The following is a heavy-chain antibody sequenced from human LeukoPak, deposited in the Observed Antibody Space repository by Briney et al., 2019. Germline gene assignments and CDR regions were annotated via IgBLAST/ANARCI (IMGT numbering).Heavy chain of an antibody. J-gene: IGHJ4*02. Sequence: SETLSLTCTVSGGSISSYYWCWIRQPPGKGLEWIGYIHSTESTIYNPSLKSRVTISVDTSKNQFSLKLSSVTAADTAVYYCVRDVYGDPFDYWGQGTLVTVSS. V-gene: IGHV4-59*01. D-gene: IGHD4-17*01. CDR1: GGSISSYY. CDR3: VRDVYGDPFDY. CDR2: IHSTEST.